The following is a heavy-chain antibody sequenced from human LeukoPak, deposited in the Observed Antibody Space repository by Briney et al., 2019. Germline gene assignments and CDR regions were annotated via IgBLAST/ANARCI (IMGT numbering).Heavy chain of an antibody. CDR3: ATYIVVVVAATGWFDP. D-gene: IGHD2-15*01. CDR1: GFTFSSYW. CDR2: IKQDGSEK. V-gene: IGHV3-7*01. Sequence: PGGSLRLSCAASGFTFSSYWMSWVRQAPGKGLEWVANIKQDGSEKYYVDSVKCRFTISRDNAKNSLYLQMNSLRAEDTAVYYCATYIVVVVAATGWFDPWGQGTLVTVSS. J-gene: IGHJ5*02.